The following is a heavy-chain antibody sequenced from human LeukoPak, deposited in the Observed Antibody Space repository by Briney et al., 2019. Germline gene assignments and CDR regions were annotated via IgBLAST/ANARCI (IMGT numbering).Heavy chain of an antibody. V-gene: IGHV4-59*08. CDR1: GGPIGSFF. Sequence: SETLSLTCTVSGGPIGSFFWSWIRQSPGKGLEWIGYIYYSVNTKYSPSLKSRVTISVDTSKDQFSLKLSSVTAADTAVYYCARGTVDTAIDYWGQGTLVTVSS. D-gene: IGHD5-18*01. CDR3: ARGTVDTAIDY. CDR2: IYYSVNT. J-gene: IGHJ4*02.